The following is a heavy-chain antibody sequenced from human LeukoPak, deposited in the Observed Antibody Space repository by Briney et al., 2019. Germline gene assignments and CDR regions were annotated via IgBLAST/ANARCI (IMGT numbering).Heavy chain of an antibody. CDR1: GGSISSYY. V-gene: IGHV4-59*01. J-gene: IGHJ4*02. CDR3: ARGGLTGYSSGWYKPEPIDY. CDR2: IYYSGST. Sequence: PSETLSLTCTVSGGSISSYYWSWIRQPPGKGLEWIGYIYYSGSTNYNPSLKSRVTISVDTSKNQFSLKLSSVTAADTAVYYCARGGLTGYSSGWYKPEPIDYWGQGTLVTVSS. D-gene: IGHD6-19*01.